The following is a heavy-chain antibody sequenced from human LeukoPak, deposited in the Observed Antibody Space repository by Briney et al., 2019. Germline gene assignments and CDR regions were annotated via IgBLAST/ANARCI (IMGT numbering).Heavy chain of an antibody. J-gene: IGHJ5*02. V-gene: IGHV4-34*01. CDR3: ARGIGGSSSAWFDP. D-gene: IGHD2-15*01. CDR2: INHSGST. Sequence: SETLSLTCAVYGGSFSGYYWSWIRQPPGKGLEWIGEINHSGSTNYNPSLKSRVTISVDTSRNQFSLKLSSVTAADTAVYYCARGIGGSSSAWFDPWGQGTLVTVSS. CDR1: GGSFSGYY.